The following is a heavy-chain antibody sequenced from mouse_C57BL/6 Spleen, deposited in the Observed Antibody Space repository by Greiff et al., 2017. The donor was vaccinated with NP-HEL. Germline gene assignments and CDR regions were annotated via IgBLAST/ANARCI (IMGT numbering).Heavy chain of an antibody. CDR1: GYTFTSYG. Sequence: VQLQESGAELARPGASVKLSCTASGYTFTSYGISWVKQRPGQGLEWIGEIYPRSGNTYYNEKFKGKATLTADKSSSTAYMELRSLTSEDSAVYFCARLGGYFDYWGQGTTLTVSS. J-gene: IGHJ2*01. V-gene: IGHV1-81*01. CDR3: ARLGGYFDY. D-gene: IGHD4-1*01. CDR2: IYPRSGNT.